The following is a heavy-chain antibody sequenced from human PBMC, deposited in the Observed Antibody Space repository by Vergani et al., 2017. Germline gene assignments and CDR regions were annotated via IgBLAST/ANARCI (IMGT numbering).Heavy chain of an antibody. D-gene: IGHD3-10*01. Sequence: QVQLVQSGAEVKKPGASVKVFCKASGYTFTGYYMHWVRQAPGQGLEWMGWINPNSGGTNYAQKFQGRVTMTRDTSISTAYMELSRLRSDDTAVYYCARVSGKVKYGSGSQSPYYYYGMDVWGQGTTVTVSS. CDR1: GYTFTGYY. CDR3: ARVSGKVKYGSGSQSPYYYYGMDV. V-gene: IGHV1-2*02. J-gene: IGHJ6*02. CDR2: INPNSGGT.